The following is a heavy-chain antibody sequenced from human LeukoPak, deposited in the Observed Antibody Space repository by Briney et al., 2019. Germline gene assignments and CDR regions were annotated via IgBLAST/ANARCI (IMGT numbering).Heavy chain of an antibody. CDR3: AKESPQFDY. J-gene: IGHJ4*02. CDR1: GFTFSSYA. Sequence: GGSLRLSCTASGFTFSSYAMSWVRQAPGKGLEWISSISAGGDITHYADSMQGRFTISRDNSKNTLYLQMNSLRAEDTAVYYCAKESPQFDYWGQGTLATVSS. CDR2: ISAGGDIT. V-gene: IGHV3-23*01.